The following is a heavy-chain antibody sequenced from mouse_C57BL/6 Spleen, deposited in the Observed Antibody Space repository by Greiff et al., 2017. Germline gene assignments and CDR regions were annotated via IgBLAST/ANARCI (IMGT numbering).Heavy chain of an antibody. D-gene: IGHD1-1*02. V-gene: IGHV1-50*01. CDR2: IDPSDSYT. Sequence: VQLQQSGAELVKPGASVKLSCKASGYTFTSYWMQWVKQRPGQGLEWIGEIDPSDSYTNYNQKFKGKATLTVDTSSSTAYMQLSSLTSEDSAVYYCAREGSYDAMDYWGQGTSVTVSS. J-gene: IGHJ4*01. CDR3: AREGSYDAMDY. CDR1: GYTFTSYW.